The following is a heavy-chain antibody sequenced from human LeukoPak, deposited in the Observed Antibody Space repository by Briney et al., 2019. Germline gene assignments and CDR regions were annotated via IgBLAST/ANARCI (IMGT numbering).Heavy chain of an antibody. V-gene: IGHV4-59*01. Sequence: SETLSLTCTVSGGSISSYYWSWIRQPPGKGLEWIGYIYYSGSTNYNPSLKSRVTISVDTSRNQFSLKLSSVTAADTAVYYCARVYTKGVGRYYYYYYMDVWGEGTTVTVSS. J-gene: IGHJ6*03. CDR2: IYYSGST. CDR3: ARVYTKGVGRYYYYYYMDV. D-gene: IGHD3/OR15-3a*01. CDR1: GGSISSYY.